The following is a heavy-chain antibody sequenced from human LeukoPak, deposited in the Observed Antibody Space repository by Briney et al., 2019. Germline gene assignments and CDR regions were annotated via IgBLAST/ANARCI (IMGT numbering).Heavy chain of an antibody. J-gene: IGHJ5*02. CDR1: GFTFSSYW. D-gene: IGHD3-16*01. CDR2: IKQEGSEK. Sequence: HPGGSLRLSCAASGFTFSSYWMSWVRQAPGKGREWVANIKQEGSEKYYVDSVKGRFTISRDNAKNSLYLQMNSLRAEDTAVYYCARDPHGGGVNPWGQGTLVTVSS. CDR3: ARDPHGGGVNP. V-gene: IGHV3-7*03.